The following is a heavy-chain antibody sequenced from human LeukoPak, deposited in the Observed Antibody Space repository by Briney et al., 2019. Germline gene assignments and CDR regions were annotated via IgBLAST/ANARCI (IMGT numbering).Heavy chain of an antibody. CDR2: ISSSSRTI. J-gene: IGHJ3*02. CDR3: AREKTRYCSGGSCYSDAFDI. V-gene: IGHV3-48*04. D-gene: IGHD2-15*01. Sequence: GGSLRLSCAASGFTFSSFSMNWVRQAPGKGLEWVSYISSSSRTIYYADSVKGRFTISRDNAKNSLYLQMNSLRAEDTAVYYCAREKTRYCSGGSCYSDAFDIWGQGTMVTVSS. CDR1: GFTFSSFS.